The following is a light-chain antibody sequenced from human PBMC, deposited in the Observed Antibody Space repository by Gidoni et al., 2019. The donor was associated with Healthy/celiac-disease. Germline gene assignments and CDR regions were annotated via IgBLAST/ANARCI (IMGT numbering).Light chain of an antibody. Sequence: QLVLTQSPSASASLGASVKLTCTLSSGHSSYAIAWHQQQPEKGPRYLMKLNSDGSHSKGDGIPDRFSGSSSGAERYLTISSLQSEDEADYYCQTWGTPWVFGGGTKLTV. J-gene: IGLJ3*02. CDR3: QTWGTPWV. CDR2: LNSDGSH. V-gene: IGLV4-69*01. CDR1: SGHSSYA.